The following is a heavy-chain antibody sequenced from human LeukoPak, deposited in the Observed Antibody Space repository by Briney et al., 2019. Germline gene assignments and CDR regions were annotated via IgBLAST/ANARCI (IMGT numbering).Heavy chain of an antibody. J-gene: IGHJ3*02. CDR2: IYYSGST. Sequence: SETLSLTCTVSGGSISSSSYYWGWIRQPPGKGLEWIGSIYYSGSTYYNPSLKSRVTISVDTSKNQFSLKLSPVTAADTAVYYCARLGVGAFDIWGQGTMVTASS. CDR1: GGSISSSSYY. D-gene: IGHD2-15*01. CDR3: ARLGVGAFDI. V-gene: IGHV4-39*01.